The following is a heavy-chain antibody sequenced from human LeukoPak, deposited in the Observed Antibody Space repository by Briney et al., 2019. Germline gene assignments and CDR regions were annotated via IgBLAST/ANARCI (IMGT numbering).Heavy chain of an antibody. V-gene: IGHV4-31*03. Sequence: PSETLSLTCTVSGGSISSGGYYWSWIRQHPGTGLEWIGYIYYSGSTYYNPSLKSRVTISVDTSKNQFSLKLSSVTAADTAVYYCARQQIEPQLRPLHFDYWGQGTLVTVSS. CDR2: IYYSGST. CDR1: GGSISSGGYY. J-gene: IGHJ4*02. CDR3: ARQQIEPQLRPLHFDY. D-gene: IGHD4-23*01.